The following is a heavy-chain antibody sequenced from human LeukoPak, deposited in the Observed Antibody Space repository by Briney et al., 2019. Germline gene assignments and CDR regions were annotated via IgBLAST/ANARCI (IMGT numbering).Heavy chain of an antibody. CDR1: GFTFTIYA. J-gene: IGHJ4*02. Sequence: GGSQRLSYAASGFTFTIYAMTWVRRAAGKGLEWVSGIYGSGQTTYYADSVKGLFTISRDNSKNTLYLQMSSLRLGDTAVYYCAKVSKQWQDGYLDFWGQGALVTVSS. CDR3: AKVSKQWQDGYLDF. D-gene: IGHD6-19*01. V-gene: IGHV3-23*01. CDR2: IYGSGQTT.